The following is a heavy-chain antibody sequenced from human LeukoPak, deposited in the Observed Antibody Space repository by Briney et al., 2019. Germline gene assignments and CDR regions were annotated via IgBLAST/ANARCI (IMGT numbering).Heavy chain of an antibody. Sequence: TGGSLRLSCAASGFTFGSYSMNWVRQAPGKGLEWVSSISSSSSYIYYADSVKGRFTISRDNAKNSLYLQMNSLRAEDTAVYYCAGRNEYYYDSSGYTLTNWFDPWGQGTLVTVSS. D-gene: IGHD3-22*01. CDR2: ISSSSSYI. J-gene: IGHJ5*02. V-gene: IGHV3-21*01. CDR1: GFTFGSYS. CDR3: AGRNEYYYDSSGYTLTNWFDP.